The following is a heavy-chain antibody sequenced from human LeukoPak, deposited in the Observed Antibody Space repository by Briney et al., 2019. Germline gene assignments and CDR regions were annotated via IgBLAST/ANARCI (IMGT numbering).Heavy chain of an antibody. CDR2: ISAYNGNT. Sequence: ASVKVSCKASGYTFTSYGISWVRQAPGQGLEWMGWISAYNGNTNYAQKLQGRVTMTTDTSTSTAYMELRSLRSDDTAVYYCARSDRSGGSCYWFDPWGQGTLVTVSS. V-gene: IGHV1-18*01. D-gene: IGHD2-15*01. J-gene: IGHJ5*02. CDR1: GYTFTSYG. CDR3: ARSDRSGGSCYWFDP.